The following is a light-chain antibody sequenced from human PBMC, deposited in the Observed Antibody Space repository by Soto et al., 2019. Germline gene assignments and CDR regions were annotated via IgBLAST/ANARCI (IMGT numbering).Light chain of an antibody. CDR3: QSYDSTLDARYV. V-gene: IGLV1-40*01. CDR2: GDS. Sequence: QSVLTQPPSVSGAPGQRVTISCTGSGSNIGAGYDVHWYQHRPGTAPKLLVFGDSHRPSGVPDRFSGSKSGTSASLATTGLQAEDEGDYYCQSYDSTLDARYVFGTGTKLTVL. J-gene: IGLJ1*01. CDR1: GSNIGAGYD.